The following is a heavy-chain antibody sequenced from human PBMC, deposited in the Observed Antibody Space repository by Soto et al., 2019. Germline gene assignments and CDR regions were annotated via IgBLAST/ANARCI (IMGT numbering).Heavy chain of an antibody. CDR3: ARALLSHSYDSGGYDSYFHAMDV. CDR2: IIPISETT. CDR1: GGTFSSLD. Sequence: SSVKVSCKASGGTFSSLDINWVRQAPGQGLEWMGGIIPISETTNYAQIFQGRVSIVADKSTSTAYMELSRLRSEDTAVYYCARALLSHSYDSGGYDSYFHAMDVWGQGTPVTVSS. D-gene: IGHD3-22*01. V-gene: IGHV1-69*06. J-gene: IGHJ6*02.